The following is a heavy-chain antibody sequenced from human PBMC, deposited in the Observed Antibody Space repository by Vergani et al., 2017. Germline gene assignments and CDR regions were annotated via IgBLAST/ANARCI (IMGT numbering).Heavy chain of an antibody. CDR1: GFTFDDYA. V-gene: IGHV3-9*01. D-gene: IGHD3-22*01. CDR2: ISWNSGTI. J-gene: IGHJ4*02. Sequence: EVQLVESGGGLVQPGRSLRLSCAASGFTFDDYAMHWVRQAPGKGLEWVSGISWNSGTIGYADSVKGRFTISRNNAKESLYLQMNSLRAEDTALYYCAKDMYGYYDSSGYFDYWGQGTLVTVSS. CDR3: AKDMYGYYDSSGYFDY.